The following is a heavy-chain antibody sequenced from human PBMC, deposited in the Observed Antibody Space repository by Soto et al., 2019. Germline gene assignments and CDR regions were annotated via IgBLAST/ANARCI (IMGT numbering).Heavy chain of an antibody. V-gene: IGHV1-2*02. CDR1: GYTFTGYY. D-gene: IGHD3-22*01. CDR3: ARVIYYDSSGYYYVEYFDY. Sequence: ASVKVSCKASGYTFTGYYMHWVRQAPGQGLEWMGWINPNSGGTNYAQKFQGRVTMTRDTSISTAYMELSRLRSDDTAVYYCARVIYYDSSGYYYVEYFDYWGQGTLVTVSS. CDR2: INPNSGGT. J-gene: IGHJ4*02.